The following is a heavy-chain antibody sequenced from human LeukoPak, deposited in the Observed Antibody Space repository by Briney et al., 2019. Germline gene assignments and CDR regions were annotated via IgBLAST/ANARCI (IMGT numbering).Heavy chain of an antibody. J-gene: IGHJ3*02. CDR2: KFHSGST. CDR1: GYSISSGVY. CDR3: ARVGRVGATPGTILGAFDI. Sequence: SETLSLNCAVSGYSISSGVYWGWIRQPPGKGLEWIGSKFHSGSTYYNPSLKSRVAISVDTSKNQFSLKLSSVTAADTAVYYCARVGRVGATPGTILGAFDIWGQGTMVTVSS. V-gene: IGHV4-38-2*01. D-gene: IGHD1-26*01.